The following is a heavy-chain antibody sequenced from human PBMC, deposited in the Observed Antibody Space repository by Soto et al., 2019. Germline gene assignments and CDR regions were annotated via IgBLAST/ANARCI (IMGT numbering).Heavy chain of an antibody. D-gene: IGHD6-19*01. CDR1: RFTFSTYW. CDR3: ARGGRIRASGWFDY. CDR2: IQQDGSEK. V-gene: IGHV3-7*03. J-gene: IGHJ4*02. Sequence: EVQLVESGGGLVQPGGSLRLSCAASRFTFSTYWMSWVRQAPGKGLEWVANIQQDGSEKYYVDSVKGRFTISRDNAKNSLYLQMNSLRAEDTAVYHCARGGRIRASGWFDYWGQGTLVTVSS.